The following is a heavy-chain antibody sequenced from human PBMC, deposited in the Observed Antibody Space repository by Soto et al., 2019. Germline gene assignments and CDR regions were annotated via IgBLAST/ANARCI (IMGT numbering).Heavy chain of an antibody. V-gene: IGHV4-61*08. J-gene: IGHJ4*02. CDR2: LYYSGST. CDR1: GDSVNSGGNY. Sequence: PSETLSLTCTVSGDSVNSGGNYWSWIRQPQGTGLEWIGFLYYSGSTAYNPSLKSRVTMSVDSSKNQFSLSLNSVTAADTAVYYCARVAFRPGSDTPDFDYWGQGILVTVSS. D-gene: IGHD3-10*01. CDR3: ARVAFRPGSDTPDFDY.